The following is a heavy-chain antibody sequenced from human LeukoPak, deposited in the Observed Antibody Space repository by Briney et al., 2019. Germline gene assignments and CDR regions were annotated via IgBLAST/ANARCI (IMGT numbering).Heavy chain of an antibody. Sequence: GASVKVSCKASGGTFSSYAISWVRQAPGQGLEWMGGIIPIFGTANYAQKFQGRVTITADESTSTAYMELSSLRSEDTAVYYCAREGVAATPLGVFDPWGQGTLVTVSS. D-gene: IGHD2-15*01. J-gene: IGHJ5*02. CDR1: GGTFSSYA. CDR3: AREGVAATPLGVFDP. V-gene: IGHV1-69*13. CDR2: IIPIFGTA.